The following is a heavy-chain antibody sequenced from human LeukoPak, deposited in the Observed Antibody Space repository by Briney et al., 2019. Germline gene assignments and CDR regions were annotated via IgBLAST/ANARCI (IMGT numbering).Heavy chain of an antibody. CDR1: GFTFSSYA. J-gene: IGHJ4*02. Sequence: GGSLRLSCAASGFTFSSYAMSWVRQAPGKGLEWVSAISGSGGSTYYPDSAKGRFTISRDNSKTTLYLQMKSLRAEDTAVYYCAKAYCDGDCYPDYWGQGTLVTVSS. CDR2: ISGSGGST. D-gene: IGHD2-21*02. V-gene: IGHV3-23*01. CDR3: AKAYCDGDCYPDY.